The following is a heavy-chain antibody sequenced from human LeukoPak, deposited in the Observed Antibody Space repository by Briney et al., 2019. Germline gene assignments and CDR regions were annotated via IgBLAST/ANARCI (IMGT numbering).Heavy chain of an antibody. CDR1: GFTFSTYW. CDR3: ARSREPGRDGDY. V-gene: IGHV3-74*01. Sequence: PGGSLRLSCAASGFTFSTYWMHWVRQVPGKGLVWVSRISSDGISTAYAESVTGRFTLSRDNAKNTLYLQMNSLIADDTAVYYCARSREPGRDGDYWGQGTLVTISS. CDR2: ISSDGIST. D-gene: IGHD5-24*01. J-gene: IGHJ4*02.